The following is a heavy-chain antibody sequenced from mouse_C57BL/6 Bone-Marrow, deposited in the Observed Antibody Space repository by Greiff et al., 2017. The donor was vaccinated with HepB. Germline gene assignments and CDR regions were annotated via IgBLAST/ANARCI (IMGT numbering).Heavy chain of an antibody. CDR1: GFTFSDYG. V-gene: IGHV5-17*01. CDR2: ISSGSSTI. CDR3: ARPYDYDDYFDY. J-gene: IGHJ2*01. Sequence: EVMLVESGGGLVKPGGSLKLSCAASGFTFSDYGMHWVRQAPEKGLEWVAYISSGSSTIYYADTVKGRFTISRDNAKNTLFLQMTSLRSEDTAMYYWARPYDYDDYFDYWGQGTTLTVSS. D-gene: IGHD2-4*01.